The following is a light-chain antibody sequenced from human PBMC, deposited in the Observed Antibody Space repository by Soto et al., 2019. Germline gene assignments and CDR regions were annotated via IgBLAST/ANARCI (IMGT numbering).Light chain of an antibody. CDR1: QTVRNNY. V-gene: IGKV3-20*01. CDR2: GAS. J-gene: IGKJ1*01. CDR3: QQYGSSPTWT. Sequence: EIVLTQSPATLSLSPGERATLSCRAIQTVRNNYLAWYQQKPGQAPRLLIYGASSRATGIPDRFSGSGSGTDFTLTISRLEPEDFAVYYCQQYGSSPTWTFGQGTKVDIK.